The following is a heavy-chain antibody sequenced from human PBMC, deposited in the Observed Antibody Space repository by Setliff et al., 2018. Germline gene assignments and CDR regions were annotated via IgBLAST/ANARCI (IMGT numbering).Heavy chain of an antibody. Sequence: EASVKVSCKASGYTFTNYGFTWVRQAPGQGLEWMGMIITNTGKTSYPKKFQGRVTMTTDTYTGTGYMELRSLTSDDTAVYFCARFGGSCSSSSCYASDLWGQGTMVTVSS. J-gene: IGHJ3*01. CDR3: ARFGGSCSSSSCYASDL. V-gene: IGHV1-18*01. D-gene: IGHD2-2*01. CDR1: GYTFTNYG. CDR2: IITNTGKT.